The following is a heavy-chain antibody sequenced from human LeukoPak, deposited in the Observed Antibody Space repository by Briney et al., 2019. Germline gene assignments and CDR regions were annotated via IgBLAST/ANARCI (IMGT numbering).Heavy chain of an antibody. J-gene: IGHJ5*02. Sequence: KSSETLCLTCTVSDGSSSSSSWNWIRQPPDKGLEWIGYIYYSGSTKYNPSLESRVTISVDTSKNQISLKLRSVAAADTAIYYCARRQQTGGDNGLHNWFDPWGQGTLVTVSS. CDR2: IYYSGST. V-gene: IGHV4-59*08. D-gene: IGHD2-21*01. CDR1: DGSSSSSS. CDR3: ARRQQTGGDNGLHNWFDP.